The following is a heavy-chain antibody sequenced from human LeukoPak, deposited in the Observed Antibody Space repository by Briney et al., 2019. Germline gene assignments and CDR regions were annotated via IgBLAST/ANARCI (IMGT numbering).Heavy chain of an antibody. CDR3: ARGLAIFGVVIPTFFDS. CDR2: INPNSGGT. J-gene: IGHJ4*02. CDR1: GYTFTGYY. D-gene: IGHD3-3*01. V-gene: IGHV1-2*02. Sequence: ASVKVSCKASGYTFTGYYIRWVRQAPGQGLEWMGWINPNSGGTDYAQKFQGRVIMTRDTSITTAYMELNSLISDDTAVYYCARGLAIFGVVIPTFFDSWGQGTLVTVSS.